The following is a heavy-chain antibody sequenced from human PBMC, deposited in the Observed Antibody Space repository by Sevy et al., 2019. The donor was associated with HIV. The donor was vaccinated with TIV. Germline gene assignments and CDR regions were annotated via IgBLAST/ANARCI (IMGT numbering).Heavy chain of an antibody. CDR3: ARDQLGSIDY. Sequence: GRSLRLSCAVSGFTFSTYAMHWVRQAPGKGLECVAIVSSDGSEINYADSVKGRFTMSRDNSRNTLYLQMNSLRTEDTALYYCARDQLGSIDYWGQGTLVTVSS. CDR1: GFTFSTYA. V-gene: IGHV3-30-3*01. CDR2: VSSDGSEI. J-gene: IGHJ4*02. D-gene: IGHD7-27*01.